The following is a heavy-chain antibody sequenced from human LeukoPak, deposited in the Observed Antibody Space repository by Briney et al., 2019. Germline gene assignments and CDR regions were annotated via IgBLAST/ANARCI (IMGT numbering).Heavy chain of an antibody. J-gene: IGHJ4*02. D-gene: IGHD3-10*01. CDR1: GLTFNTTG. Sequence: GGSLRLSCAASGLTFNTTGMSWVRQAPGKGLEWVGRIKIKTHSRTTDYTALLKGRFTVSRDDPKNTLYLQKNSLKTDDPAVYYCTTELSDQFTMVRGVIRRFDYWGQGTVVTVSS. CDR2: IKIKTHSRTT. CDR3: TTELSDQFTMVRGVIRRFDY. V-gene: IGHV3-15*01.